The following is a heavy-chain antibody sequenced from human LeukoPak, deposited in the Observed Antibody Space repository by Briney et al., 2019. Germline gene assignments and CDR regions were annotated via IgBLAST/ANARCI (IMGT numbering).Heavy chain of an antibody. CDR1: GGSLSGYY. J-gene: IGHJ3*02. CDR3: AREGVIDAFDI. Sequence: PSETLSLTCAVYGGSLSGYYWSWIRQPPGKGLEWIGEINHSGSTNYNPSLKSRVTISVDTSKNQFSLKLSSVTAADTAVYYCAREGVIDAFDIWGQGTMVTVSS. CDR2: INHSGST. D-gene: IGHD2-21*01. V-gene: IGHV4-34*01.